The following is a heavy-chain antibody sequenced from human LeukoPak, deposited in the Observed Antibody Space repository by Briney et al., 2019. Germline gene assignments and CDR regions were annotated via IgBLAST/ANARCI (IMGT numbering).Heavy chain of an antibody. D-gene: IGHD3-10*01. CDR2: IIPIFGTA. CDR3: AREERILWFGELLLGYNWFDP. Sequence: GALVKVSCKASGGTFSSYAISWVRQAPGQGLEWMGGIIPIFGTANYAQKFQGRVTITADESTSTAYMELSSLRSEDTAVYYCAREERILWFGELLLGYNWFDPWGQGTLVTVSS. J-gene: IGHJ5*02. V-gene: IGHV1-69*13. CDR1: GGTFSSYA.